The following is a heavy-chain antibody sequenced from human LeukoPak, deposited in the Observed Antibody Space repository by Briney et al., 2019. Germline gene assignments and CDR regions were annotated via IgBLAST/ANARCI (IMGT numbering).Heavy chain of an antibody. V-gene: IGHV4-30-2*01. CDR3: ARQERAARPPYYFDY. CDR1: GGSISSGGYS. Sequence: SETLSLTCAVSGGSISSGGYSWSWIRQPPGKGLEWIGYIYHSGSTYYNPSLKSRVTISVDRPKNQFSLKLSSVTAADTAVYYCARQERAARPPYYFDYWGQGTLVTVSS. CDR2: IYHSGST. J-gene: IGHJ4*02. D-gene: IGHD6-6*01.